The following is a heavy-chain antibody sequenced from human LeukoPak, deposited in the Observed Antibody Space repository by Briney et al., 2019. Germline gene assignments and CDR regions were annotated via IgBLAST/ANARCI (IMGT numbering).Heavy chain of an antibody. CDR3: ARDWDGSGSSWFDP. CDR2: IYTSGST. Sequence: SETLSLTCTVSGGSISSGSYYWSWIRQPAGKGLEWIGRIYTSGSTNYNPSLKSRVTISVATSKNQFSLKLSSVTAADTAVYYCARDWDGSGSSWFDPWGQGTLVTVSS. V-gene: IGHV4-61*02. D-gene: IGHD3-10*01. CDR1: GGSISSGSYY. J-gene: IGHJ5*02.